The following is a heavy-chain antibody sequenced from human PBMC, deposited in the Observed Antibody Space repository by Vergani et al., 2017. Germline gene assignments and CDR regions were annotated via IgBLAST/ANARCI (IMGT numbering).Heavy chain of an antibody. J-gene: IGHJ5*02. Sequence: QVNLQESGPGLVKPSETLSLTCAVSGDSISSGNNWGWIRQPHGEGLEWISSVSHSGDTYFNPSLKGRVSISMDTSKNYLFLTLSAVTAADTALYYCARLSSSYYFDIWGQGVLITVSS. D-gene: IGHD3-22*01. CDR3: ARLSSSYYFDI. CDR1: GDSISSGNN. V-gene: IGHV4-38-2*01. CDR2: VSHSGDT.